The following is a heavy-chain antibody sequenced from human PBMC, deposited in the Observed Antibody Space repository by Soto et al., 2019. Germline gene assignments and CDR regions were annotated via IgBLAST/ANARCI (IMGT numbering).Heavy chain of an antibody. Sequence: GGSLRLSCTASGFTFSSYAMSWVRQAPGKGLEWVSVISGSDGSTYYADSVKGRFTISRDNSKNTLYLQMNTVRADDTAIYYCAKKAGLVSLYAPQFDPWGQGTLVTVSS. CDR2: ISGSDGST. CDR3: AKKAGLVSLYAPQFDP. CDR1: GFTFSSYA. D-gene: IGHD3-16*01. J-gene: IGHJ5*02. V-gene: IGHV3-23*01.